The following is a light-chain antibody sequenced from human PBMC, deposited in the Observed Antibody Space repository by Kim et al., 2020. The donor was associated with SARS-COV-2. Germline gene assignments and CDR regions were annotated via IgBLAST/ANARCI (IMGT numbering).Light chain of an antibody. Sequence: DIQITQSPSSLSASVGDRVTITCRASQGIGNDLTWYQQKPGQAPKRLIYSASNLQSGVPSRFSGSGSGTEFTLTISNLQPEDFATYYCLQYTSHVLNFGGGTKVDIK. V-gene: IGKV1-17*02. CDR2: SAS. CDR1: QGIGND. CDR3: LQYTSHVLN. J-gene: IGKJ4*01.